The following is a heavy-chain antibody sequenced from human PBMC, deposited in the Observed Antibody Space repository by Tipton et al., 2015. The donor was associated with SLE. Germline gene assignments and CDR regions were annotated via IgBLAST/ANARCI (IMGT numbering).Heavy chain of an antibody. CDR3: ASLVVVPAELGMGATEAIDD. J-gene: IGHJ4*02. CDR2: IFYTGST. Sequence: TLSLTCTVSGGSISSLSWSWIRQPPGKRLEWIGYIFYTGSTNYNPPLKSRVAMSVDMSKNQFSLKLTSVTAADTAVYYCASLVVVPAELGMGATEAIDDGSKGSLGIVSS. D-gene: IGHD1-26*01. V-gene: IGHV4-59*01. CDR1: GGSISSLS.